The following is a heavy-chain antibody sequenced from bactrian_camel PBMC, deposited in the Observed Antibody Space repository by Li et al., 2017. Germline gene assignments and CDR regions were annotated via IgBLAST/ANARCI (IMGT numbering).Heavy chain of an antibody. V-gene: IGHV3S40*01. CDR1: GFTFSSYD. D-gene: IGHD6*01. CDR3: AKSTSRTEVAASVD. CDR2: IHSSGGSP. Sequence: DVQLVESGGGLVQPGGSLKLSCAASGFTFSSYDMSWVRQAPGKGLEWVSIIHSSGGSPDYADSVKGRFTTSRDNAKNTLYLQMNSLKTEDTAMYYCAKSTSRTEVAASVDWGQGTQVTVS. J-gene: IGHJ4*01.